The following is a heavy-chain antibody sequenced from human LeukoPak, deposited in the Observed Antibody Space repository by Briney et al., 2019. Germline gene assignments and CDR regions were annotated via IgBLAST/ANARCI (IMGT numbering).Heavy chain of an antibody. CDR3: ARIPSSRQLLHFDY. CDR2: FSGSGGST. J-gene: IGHJ4*02. CDR1: GFTFSSYV. V-gene: IGHV3-23*01. D-gene: IGHD6-13*01. Sequence: GGSLRLSCAASGFTFSSYVMSWVRQAPGKGLEWVSTFSGSGGSTYYGDSVKGRFTISRDNSRNTLYLQMNSLRAEDTAVYYCARIPSSRQLLHFDYWGQGTLVTVSS.